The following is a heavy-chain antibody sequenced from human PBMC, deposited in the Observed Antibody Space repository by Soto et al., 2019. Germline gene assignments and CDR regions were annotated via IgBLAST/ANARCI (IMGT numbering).Heavy chain of an antibody. CDR3: AKFYCISTMCQAPAAKSTGGFEI. Sequence: EPQLLESGGGLGNSWGSLRLSCASSCFTLSRYAMGWVRQAPGEGLGGVGGLRGCCVSTHYADSGRGRSTISRDNSKKTVDLQMNSLRAEDTAVYYCAKFYCISTMCQAPAAKSTGGFEIWGQGTLVTVSS. CDR1: CFTLSRYA. J-gene: IGHJ3*02. CDR2: LRGCCVST. D-gene: IGHD2-2*01. V-gene: IGHV3-23*01.